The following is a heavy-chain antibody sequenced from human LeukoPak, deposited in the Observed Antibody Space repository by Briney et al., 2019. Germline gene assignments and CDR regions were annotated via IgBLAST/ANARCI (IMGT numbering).Heavy chain of an antibody. D-gene: IGHD3-3*01. CDR1: GYTPTELS. Sequence: ASVKVSCKVSGYTPTELSMHWVRQAPGKGLEWMGGFDPEDGETIYAQKFQGRVTMTEDTSTDTAYMELSSLRSEDTAVYYCATVDNIRFLEWSRNWSDPWGQGTLVTVSS. J-gene: IGHJ5*02. V-gene: IGHV1-24*01. CDR3: ATVDNIRFLEWSRNWSDP. CDR2: FDPEDGET.